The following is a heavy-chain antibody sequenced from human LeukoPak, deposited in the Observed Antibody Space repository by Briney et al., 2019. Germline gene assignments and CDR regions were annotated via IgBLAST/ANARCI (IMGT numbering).Heavy chain of an antibody. D-gene: IGHD3-9*01. CDR3: VTNFDPDVD. V-gene: IGHV3-74*01. J-gene: IGHJ4*02. Sequence: GGSLRLSCAASGFTFSSYWMHWVRQAPGKGLVWASRINSDGSSTSYADSVKGRFTISRDNAKNTLYLQMNSLRAEDTAVYYCVTNFDPDVDWGQGTLVTVSS. CDR1: GFTFSSYW. CDR2: INSDGSST.